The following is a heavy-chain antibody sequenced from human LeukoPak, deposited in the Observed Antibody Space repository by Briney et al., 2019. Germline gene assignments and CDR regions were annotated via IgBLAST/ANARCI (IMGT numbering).Heavy chain of an antibody. J-gene: IGHJ4*02. CDR2: ISTSGSTT. D-gene: IGHD3-10*02. V-gene: IGHV3-48*03. CDR1: GFIFSDYE. CDR3: ARGALHVFDY. Sequence: PGGSLRLSCAASGFIFSDYEINWVRQAPGKGLEWVSCISTSGSTTYYADSVKGRFTISRDNAKNSLFLQMNTLTAEDTAVYYCARGALHVFDYWGQGTPVTVSS.